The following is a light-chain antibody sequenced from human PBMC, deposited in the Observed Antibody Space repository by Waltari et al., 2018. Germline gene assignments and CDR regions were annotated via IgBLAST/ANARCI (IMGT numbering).Light chain of an antibody. V-gene: IGKV3-20*01. CDR3: HQSASSPLT. CDR2: DAS. CDR1: QTVGRSY. J-gene: IGKJ4*01. Sequence: ENVLTQSPGALSLSPGERATLSCRASQTVGRSYLAWFQQKPGQAPRLLIYDASSSATGIPDSVSGSGSGTDFTLTINRLEPEDFAVYYCHQSASSPLTFGGGTKVEIK.